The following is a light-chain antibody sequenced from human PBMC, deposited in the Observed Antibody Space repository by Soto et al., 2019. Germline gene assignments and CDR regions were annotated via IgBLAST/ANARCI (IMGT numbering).Light chain of an antibody. CDR2: DAS. CDR1: QSVGSS. Sequence: EIVLTQSPATLSLSPGERATLSCRASQSVGSSLAWFQHKPGQAPRLLIYDASNRATGIPARFSGSGSGTDFTLTISSLEPEHFAVYYCQQRSNWPRTFGQGTKLEIK. V-gene: IGKV3-11*01. J-gene: IGKJ2*01. CDR3: QQRSNWPRT.